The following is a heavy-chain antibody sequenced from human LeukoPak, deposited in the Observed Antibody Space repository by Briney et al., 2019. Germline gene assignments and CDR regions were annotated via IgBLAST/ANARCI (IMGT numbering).Heavy chain of an antibody. CDR3: ARDGYSSGWYYFDY. CDR2: INPNSGGT. Sequence: ASVKVSCKASGYTFTDYYLHWVRQAPGQGLEWMGWINPNSGGTNYAQKFQGRVTMTRDTSISTAYMELSRLRSDDTAVYYCARDGYSSGWYYFDYWGQGTLVTVSS. D-gene: IGHD6-19*01. J-gene: IGHJ4*02. CDR1: GYTFTDYY. V-gene: IGHV1-2*02.